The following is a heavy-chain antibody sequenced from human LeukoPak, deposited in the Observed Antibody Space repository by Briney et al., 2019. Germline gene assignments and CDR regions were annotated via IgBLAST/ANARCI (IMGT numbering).Heavy chain of an antibody. D-gene: IGHD3-10*01. CDR1: GFTFSNAW. Sequence: GGSLRPSCAASGFTFSNAWMSWVRQAPGKGLEWVGRIKSKTDGGTTDYAAPVKGRFTISRDDSKNTLYLQMNSLKTEDTAVYYCTTGELRWFGEPRERFDYWGQGTLVTVSS. J-gene: IGHJ4*02. CDR3: TTGELRWFGEPRERFDY. CDR2: IKSKTDGGTT. V-gene: IGHV3-15*01.